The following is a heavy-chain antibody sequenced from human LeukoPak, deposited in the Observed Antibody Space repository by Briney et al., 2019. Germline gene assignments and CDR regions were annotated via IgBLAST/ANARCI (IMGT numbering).Heavy chain of an antibody. D-gene: IGHD6-6*01. Sequence: GGSLRLSCAASGFTFSRYTMNWVRQAPGKGLEWVSSISSSSSYIYYADSMKGRFTVSRDNAKKSLYLQMHSLRAEDTALYYCARDALVAARLGWFDPWGQGTLVTVSS. CDR1: GFTFSRYT. CDR2: ISSSSSYI. CDR3: ARDALVAARLGWFDP. V-gene: IGHV3-21*04. J-gene: IGHJ5*02.